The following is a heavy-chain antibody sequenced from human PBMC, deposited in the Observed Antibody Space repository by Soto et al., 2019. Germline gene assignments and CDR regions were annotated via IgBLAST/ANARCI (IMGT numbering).Heavy chain of an antibody. CDR3: DRVAAAGKQESTYYYYYGMDV. V-gene: IGHV1-58*01. D-gene: IGHD6-13*01. CDR1: GFAFTNSA. Sequence: SVKVSCKASGFAFTNSAVQLVRQARGQGLEWIGWIVVGSGKTDYSQKYQGRLTITRDMSTSTAYMELSSLRSEDTAVYYCDRVAAAGKQESTYYYYYGMDVWGQGTTVTVSS. J-gene: IGHJ6*02. CDR2: IVVGSGKT.